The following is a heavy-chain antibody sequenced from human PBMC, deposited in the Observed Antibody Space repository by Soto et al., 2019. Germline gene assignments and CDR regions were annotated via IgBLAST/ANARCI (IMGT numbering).Heavy chain of an antibody. J-gene: IGHJ4*02. V-gene: IGHV3-30-3*01. D-gene: IGHD3-3*01. Sequence: QVQLVESGGGVVQPGRSLRLSCAASGFTFSSYAMHWVRQAPGKGLEWVAVISYDGSNKYYADSVKGRFTISRDNXKXTXYLQLNSLRAEDTAVYYCARDKRDLRFLEWSYYFDYWGQGTLVTVSS. CDR2: ISYDGSNK. CDR1: GFTFSSYA. CDR3: ARDKRDLRFLEWSYYFDY.